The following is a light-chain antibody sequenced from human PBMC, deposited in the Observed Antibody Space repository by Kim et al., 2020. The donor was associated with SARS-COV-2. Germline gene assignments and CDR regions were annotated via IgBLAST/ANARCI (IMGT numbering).Light chain of an antibody. J-gene: IGKJ5*01. V-gene: IGKV1-5*03. CDR2: KTP. CDR3: QQYNNFPSP. Sequence: DIQMTQSPSTLFSSVGDRVTITCRASQSFSSWLAWYQQKPGKVPKLLIYKTPILESGVPYRFSGSGSGTEFTLTISSLQPDDFATYYCQQYNNFPSPFGQGTRLEIK. CDR1: QSFSSW.